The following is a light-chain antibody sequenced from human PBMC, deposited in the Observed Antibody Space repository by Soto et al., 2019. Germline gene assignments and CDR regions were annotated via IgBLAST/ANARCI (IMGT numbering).Light chain of an antibody. CDR3: NSYTSNITLV. CDR2: DVS. J-gene: IGLJ3*02. CDR1: SSDVGGYNY. V-gene: IGLV2-14*01. Sequence: QSALTQPASVSGSPGQSITISCTGTSSDVGGYNYVSWYQQYPGKAPQLMLYDVSNRPSGVSNRFSGSKSGNTASLTISGLQAEDEADYYCNSYTSNITLVFGGGTKLTVL.